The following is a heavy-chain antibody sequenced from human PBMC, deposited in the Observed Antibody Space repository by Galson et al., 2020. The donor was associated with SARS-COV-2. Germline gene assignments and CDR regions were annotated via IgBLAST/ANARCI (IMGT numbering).Heavy chain of an antibody. D-gene: IGHD2-15*01. J-gene: IGHJ4*02. CDR3: GKDEIVVLVAAEDNY. Sequence: GGSLRLSCAASGFTFSSYAMSWVRQAPGKGLEWVSAISGSGGSTYYADSVKGRFTISRDHSKNTLYLQMNSLRAEYTAVYYCGKDEIVVLVAAEDNYWGQGTVATVSS. V-gene: IGHV3-23*01. CDR1: GFTFSSYA. CDR2: ISGSGGST.